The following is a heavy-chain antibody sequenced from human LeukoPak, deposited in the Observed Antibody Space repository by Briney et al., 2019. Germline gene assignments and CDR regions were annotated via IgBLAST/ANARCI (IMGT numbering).Heavy chain of an antibody. CDR2: MKEDGSEI. CDR3: ARPRGCGSTRCNNFDY. D-gene: IGHD2-2*01. J-gene: IGHJ4*02. Sequence: SGGSLRLSCAASGFTFSSYAMSWVRQAPGKGLEWVANMKEDGSEIFYVDSVKGRFTISRDNAKNSLYLQMNNLRAEDTAVYYCARPRGCGSTRCNNFDYWGQGTLVTVSS. V-gene: IGHV3-7*01. CDR1: GFTFSSYA.